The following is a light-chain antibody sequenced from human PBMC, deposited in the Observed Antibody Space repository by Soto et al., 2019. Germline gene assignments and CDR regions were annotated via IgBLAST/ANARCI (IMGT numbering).Light chain of an antibody. Sequence: QLVLTQSPSASASLGASVKLTCTLSSGHSSYAIAWHQQQPEKGPRYLMKLNSDGSHSKGDGIPDRFSGSSSGAERYLTISSLQSDVEADYYCQTWGTGIQVFGGGTQLTVL. CDR1: SGHSSYA. CDR2: LNSDGSH. V-gene: IGLV4-69*01. J-gene: IGLJ2*01. CDR3: QTWGTGIQV.